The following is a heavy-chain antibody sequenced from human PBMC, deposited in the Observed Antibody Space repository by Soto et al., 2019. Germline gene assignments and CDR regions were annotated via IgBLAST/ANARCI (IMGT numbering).Heavy chain of an antibody. V-gene: IGHV3-21*01. D-gene: IGHD6-13*01. CDR2: ITSTGSYI. J-gene: IGHJ4*02. CDR1: GFTFSDYS. Sequence: EVQLVESGGGLVKPGGSLRVSCAASGFTFSDYSMNWVRQAPGKGLEWLSSITSTGSYIYYADSVKGRFTISRDNAGSSLFLQMNSLRAEDTGMYYCARDPPYSSSWSYFDYWGQGTLVTVSS. CDR3: ARDPPYSSSWSYFDY.